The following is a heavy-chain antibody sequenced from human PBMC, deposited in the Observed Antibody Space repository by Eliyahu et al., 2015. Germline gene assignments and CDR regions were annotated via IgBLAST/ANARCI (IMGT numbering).Heavy chain of an antibody. Sequence: QVQLQESGPGLVKPSETLSXTCTVSXXSVXXXXSYWSWIRPPPGKGLEWIGYLFNSGSTNYNPSLKSRVTISIDTSKNQFSLKVNSVTAADTAVYYCARAGKITYSGSYYFDYWGQGTLVTVSS. CDR2: LFNSGST. CDR1: XXSVXXXXSY. V-gene: IGHV4-61*01. J-gene: IGHJ4*02. CDR3: ARAGKITYSGSYYFDY. D-gene: IGHD1-26*01.